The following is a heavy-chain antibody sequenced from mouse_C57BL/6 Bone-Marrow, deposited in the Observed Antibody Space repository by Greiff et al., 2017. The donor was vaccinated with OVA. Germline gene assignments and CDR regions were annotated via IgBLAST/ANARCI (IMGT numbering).Heavy chain of an antibody. J-gene: IGHJ4*01. D-gene: IGHD2-4*01. CDR2: ISDGGSYT. CDR3: ARKRVYDYADAMDY. Sequence: VQLVESGGGLVKPGGSLKLSCAASGFTFSSYAMSWVRQTPEKRLEWVATISDGGSYTYYPDNVKGRFTISRDNAKNNLYLQMSHLKSEDTAMYYCARKRVYDYADAMDYWGQGTSVTVSS. CDR1: GFTFSSYA. V-gene: IGHV5-4*01.